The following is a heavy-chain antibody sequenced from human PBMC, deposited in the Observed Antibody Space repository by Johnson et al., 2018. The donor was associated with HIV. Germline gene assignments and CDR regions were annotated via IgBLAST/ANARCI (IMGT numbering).Heavy chain of an antibody. CDR3: TTDVPGGPYYNAFDI. V-gene: IGHV3-15*01. Sequence: EVQLVESGGGLVKPGGSLRLSCAASGFTFTNAWMHWVRQAPGKGLEWVGRIKSKTDGETADYAAPVKGRFTISRDDSKNTLYLQMNSLKTEDTALYYCTTDVPGGPYYNAFDIWGQGTMVTVSS. CDR2: IKSKTDGETA. D-gene: IGHD1-26*01. J-gene: IGHJ3*02. CDR1: GFTFTNAW.